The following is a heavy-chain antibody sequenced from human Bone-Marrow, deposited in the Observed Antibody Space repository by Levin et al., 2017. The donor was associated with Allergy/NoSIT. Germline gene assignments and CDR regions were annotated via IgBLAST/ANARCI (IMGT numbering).Heavy chain of an antibody. D-gene: IGHD3-16*02. CDR1: GFTFSNAW. CDR2: IKSKTDGGTT. CDR3: TTALTYYDYVWGSYRYVDY. Sequence: GESLKISCAASGFTFSNAWMNWVRQAPGKGLEWVGRIKSKTDGGTTDCAAPVKGRFTISRDDSKNTLYLQMNSLKTEDTAVYYCTTALTYYDYVWGSYRYVDYWGQGTLVTVSS. V-gene: IGHV3-15*07. J-gene: IGHJ4*02.